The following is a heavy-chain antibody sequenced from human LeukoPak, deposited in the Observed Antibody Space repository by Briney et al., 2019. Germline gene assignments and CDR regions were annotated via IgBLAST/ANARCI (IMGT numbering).Heavy chain of an antibody. CDR1: GFTFSNYA. J-gene: IGHJ4*02. V-gene: IGHV3-23*01. CDR2: INDNGSTR. D-gene: IGHD3-3*01. CDR3: AGTDFWSGYNQLDY. Sequence: GGSLRLSCGASGFTFSNYAMSWVRQAPGKGLEWVSGINDNGSTRFYAASVKGRFTSSRDNPKNTLYLQMNGLRVEDTAVYYCAGTDFWSGYNQLDYWGQGTLVTVSS.